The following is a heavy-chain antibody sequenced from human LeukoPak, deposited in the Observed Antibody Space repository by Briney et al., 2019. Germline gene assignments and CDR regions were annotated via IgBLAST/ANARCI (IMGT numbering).Heavy chain of an antibody. CDR1: GYTFTGYY. CDR2: MNPNSGNT. Sequence: ASVKVSCKASGYTFTGYYMHWVRQAPGQGLEWMGWMNPNSGNTGYAQKFQGRVTITRNTSISTAYMELTSLRSEDTAVYYCAKDMYYDSSGPVFDYWGQGTLVTVSS. V-gene: IGHV1-8*03. D-gene: IGHD3-22*01. CDR3: AKDMYYDSSGPVFDY. J-gene: IGHJ4*02.